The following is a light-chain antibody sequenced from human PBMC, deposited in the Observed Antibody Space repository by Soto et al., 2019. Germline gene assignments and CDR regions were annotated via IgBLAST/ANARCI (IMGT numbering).Light chain of an antibody. J-gene: IGLJ3*02. CDR1: SGSVSTSYY. V-gene: IGLV8-61*01. CDR2: STS. CDR3: VLYVGSGIWV. Sequence: QTVVTQEPSFSVSPGGTVTLTCGLSSGSVSTSYYPSRYQQTPGQAPRTLIYSTSTRSSGVPDRFSGSILGNKAALTITGAQADDESDYYCVLYVGSGIWVFGGGTKLTVL.